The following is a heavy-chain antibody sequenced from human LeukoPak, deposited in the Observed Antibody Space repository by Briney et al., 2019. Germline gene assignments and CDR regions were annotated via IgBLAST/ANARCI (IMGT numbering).Heavy chain of an antibody. Sequence: ASVKVSCKASGYSFTNYGISWVRQAPGQGLEWMGWISGDNGNTKYALKFQDRVTLTTERSATTVHMELRKLKSDDTAVYYCARDNEGYYFASGSSVLDYWGQGTLVTASA. V-gene: IGHV1-18*01. CDR3: ARDNEGYYFASGSSVLDY. CDR1: GYSFTNYG. CDR2: ISGDNGNT. J-gene: IGHJ4*02. D-gene: IGHD3-10*01.